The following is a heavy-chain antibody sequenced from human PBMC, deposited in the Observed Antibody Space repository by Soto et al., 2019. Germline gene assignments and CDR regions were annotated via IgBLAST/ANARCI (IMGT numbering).Heavy chain of an antibody. V-gene: IGHV1-46*01. Sequence: QVQLVQSGAEVKKPGASVKISCKTSGDTFSHYYMHWVRQAPGQGLEWMSIIYPSFHSHTYSQNFQGRLTVTSDASTLTVYMELSSLKSEDTAVYYCARAQVSGTIEIGFSVWGQGTLVTVSS. CDR2: IYPSFHSH. D-gene: IGHD1-26*01. CDR3: ARAQVSGTIEIGFSV. J-gene: IGHJ3*01. CDR1: GDTFSHYY.